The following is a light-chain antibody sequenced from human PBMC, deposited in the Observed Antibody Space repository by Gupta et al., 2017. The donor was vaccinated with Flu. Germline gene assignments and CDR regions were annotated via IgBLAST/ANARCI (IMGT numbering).Light chain of an antibody. CDR3: LSETNSSNMWV. Sequence: TINCTGTSGAIGGCKYVCWYQQHPTTAPKLMFYNESKRPSEVSNRFSGSKSDNTATITISGLQAEDVADYYCLSETNSSNMWVFGGGTKLTVL. J-gene: IGLJ2*01. V-gene: IGLV2-14*04. CDR1: SGAIGGCKY. CDR2: NES.